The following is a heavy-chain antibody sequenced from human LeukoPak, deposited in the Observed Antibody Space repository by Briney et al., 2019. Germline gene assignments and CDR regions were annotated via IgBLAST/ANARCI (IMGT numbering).Heavy chain of an antibody. CDR2: ISYDGSNK. CDR1: GFTFSSYA. D-gene: IGHD6-25*01. CDR3: ARTVSATPQVFDY. J-gene: IGHJ4*02. V-gene: IGHV3-30-3*01. Sequence: GRSLRLSCAASGFTFSSYAMHWVRQAPGKGLEWVAVISYDGSNKYYADSVKGRFTISRDNSKNTLYLQMNSLRAEDTAVYYCARTVSATPQVFDYWGQGTLVTVSS.